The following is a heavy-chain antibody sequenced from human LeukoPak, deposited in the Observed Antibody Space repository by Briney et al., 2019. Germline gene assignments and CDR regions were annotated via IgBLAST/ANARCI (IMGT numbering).Heavy chain of an antibody. CDR3: ARDYDVLTAYPPTQLFDP. CDR2: INTSGST. V-gene: IGHV4-4*07. Sequence: SETLSLTCTVSGGSISSYDWSWIGKPAGKGLEWIGRINTSGSTNYNPSLTNGGTTSVDTSQNQASLRRNSVSAADTAVYYCARDYDVLTAYPPTQLFDPWGQGTLVTVSS. CDR1: GGSISSYD. J-gene: IGHJ5*02. D-gene: IGHD3-9*01.